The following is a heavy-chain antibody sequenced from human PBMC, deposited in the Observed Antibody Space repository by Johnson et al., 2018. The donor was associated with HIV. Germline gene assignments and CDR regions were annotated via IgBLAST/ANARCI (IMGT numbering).Heavy chain of an antibody. V-gene: IGHV3-23*04. J-gene: IGHJ3*02. CDR1: GFTFSSYA. CDR2: ISGSGGST. Sequence: VQLVESGGGLVQPGGSLRLSCAASGFTFSSYAMSWVRQAPGKGLEWVSAISGSGGSTYYADSVKGRFTISRDNSKNTLYLQLNSLRVEDTAIYYCARAQLLADDVFDIWGQGTMVTVSS. CDR3: ARAQLLADDVFDI. D-gene: IGHD6-6*01.